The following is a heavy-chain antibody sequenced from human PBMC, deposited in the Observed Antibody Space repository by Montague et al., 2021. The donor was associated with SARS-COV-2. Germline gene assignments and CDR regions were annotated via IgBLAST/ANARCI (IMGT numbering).Heavy chain of an antibody. CDR2: ICYSGST. J-gene: IGHJ6*02. CDR1: GGSVSSGSYY. CDR3: ARDPWRITIFGVVTRYGMGV. D-gene: IGHD3-3*01. Sequence: SETLSLTCIVSGGSVSSGSYYWSWIRQPPGKGLEWIGYICYSGSTNYNPSLKSRVTISIDTSKNQFSLKLSSVTAADTAVYYCARDPWRITIFGVVTRYGMGVWGQGTTVTVSS. V-gene: IGHV4-61*01.